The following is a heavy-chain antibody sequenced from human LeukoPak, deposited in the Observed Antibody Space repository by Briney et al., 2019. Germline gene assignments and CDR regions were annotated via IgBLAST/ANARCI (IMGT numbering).Heavy chain of an antibody. CDR2: INPNSGGT. V-gene: IGHV1-2*02. J-gene: IGHJ4*02. CDR1: GYTFAGYY. Sequence: GASVKVSCKASGYTFAGYYMHWVRQAPGQGLEWMGWINPNSGGTNYAQKFQGRVTMTRDTSISTAYMELSRLRSDDTAVYYCARTPRTVTTRVFDYWGQGTLVTVSS. D-gene: IGHD4-17*01. CDR3: ARTPRTVTTRVFDY.